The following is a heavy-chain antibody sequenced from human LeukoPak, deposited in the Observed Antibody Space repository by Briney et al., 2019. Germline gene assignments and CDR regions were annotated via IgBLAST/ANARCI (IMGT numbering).Heavy chain of an antibody. CDR3: ARHLNNCGDDCYIFDY. V-gene: IGHV4-39*01. Sequence: SETLSLTCTVSGGSISSSSYGWAWIRQPPGKGLEWIGSIYYSGSTYYNPSLKSRVTISVDTSKNQFSLRVSSVTAADTAVYYCARHLNNCGDDCYIFDYWGQGTLVTVSS. J-gene: IGHJ4*02. CDR1: GGSISSSSYG. CDR2: IYYSGST. D-gene: IGHD2-21*01.